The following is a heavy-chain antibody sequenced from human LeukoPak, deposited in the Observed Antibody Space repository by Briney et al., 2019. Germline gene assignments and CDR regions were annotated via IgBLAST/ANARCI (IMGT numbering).Heavy chain of an antibody. CDR2: ISSSSSYI. J-gene: IGHJ3*02. CDR3: VRDFQEGDRLWFQEPNWGKIGI. Sequence: GGSLRLSCATSQFNFNKFGMSWVRQAPGKGLEWVSSISSSSSYIYYADSVKGRFTISRDNAKNSLYLQLNSLRAEDTAVYYCVRDFQEGDRLWFQEPNWGKIGIWGQGTMVTVSS. D-gene: IGHD7-27*01. V-gene: IGHV3-21*01. CDR1: QFNFNKFG.